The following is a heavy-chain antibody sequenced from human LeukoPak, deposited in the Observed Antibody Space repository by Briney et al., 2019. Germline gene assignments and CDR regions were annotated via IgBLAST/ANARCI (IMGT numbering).Heavy chain of an antibody. CDR1: GGTFSSYA. V-gene: IGHV1-69*05. CDR3: ATGSGSYYEYRY. J-gene: IGHJ4*02. CDR2: IIPIFGTA. D-gene: IGHD3-10*01. Sequence: SVKVSCKASGGTFSSYAISWVRQAPGQELEWMGGIIPIFGTANYAQKFQGRVTITTDESTSTAYMELSSLRSEDTAVYYCATGSGSYYEYRYWGQGTLVTVSS.